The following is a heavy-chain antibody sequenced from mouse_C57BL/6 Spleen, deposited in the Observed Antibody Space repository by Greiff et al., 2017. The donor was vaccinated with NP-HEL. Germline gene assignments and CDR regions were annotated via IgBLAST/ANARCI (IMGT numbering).Heavy chain of an antibody. CDR3: DYYGSSYAMDY. Sequence: QVQLKQSGAELARPGASVKLSCKASGYTFTSYGISWVKQRTGQGLEWIGEIYPRSGNTYYNEKFKGKATLTADKSSSTAYMELRSLTSEDSAVYFCDYYGSSYAMDYWGQGTSVTVSS. CDR2: IYPRSGNT. D-gene: IGHD1-1*01. V-gene: IGHV1-81*01. CDR1: GYTFTSYG. J-gene: IGHJ4*01.